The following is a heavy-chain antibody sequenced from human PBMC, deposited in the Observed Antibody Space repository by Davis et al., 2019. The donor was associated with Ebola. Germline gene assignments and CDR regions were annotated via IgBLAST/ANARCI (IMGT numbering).Heavy chain of an antibody. D-gene: IGHD6-19*01. CDR1: GHSFTTYW. CDR3: ALASVPVADPVSFDH. J-gene: IGHJ4*02. CDR2: INPGDPET. Sequence: PGGSLRLSCKVSGHSFTTYWIGWVRQMPGKGLEWIGIINPGDPETRYSPSFQGHVTISADRSISTAHLQWSSLKASDTAMYYCALASVPVADPVSFDHWGQGTLVPVSS. V-gene: IGHV5-51*01.